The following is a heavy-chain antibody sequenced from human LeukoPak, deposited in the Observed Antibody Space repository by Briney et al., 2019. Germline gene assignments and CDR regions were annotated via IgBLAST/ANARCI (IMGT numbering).Heavy chain of an antibody. CDR3: ARALIGYYFDY. V-gene: IGHV3-21*06. Sequence: GGSLRLSCAASGFTFSSYSMNWVRQAPGKGLEWVSSVSNSGDYIHYADSVKGRFTISRDNSKNSLYLQMNSLRAEDTAVYYCARALIGYYFDYWGQGTLVTVSS. D-gene: IGHD2-8*01. J-gene: IGHJ4*02. CDR2: VSNSGDYI. CDR1: GFTFSSYS.